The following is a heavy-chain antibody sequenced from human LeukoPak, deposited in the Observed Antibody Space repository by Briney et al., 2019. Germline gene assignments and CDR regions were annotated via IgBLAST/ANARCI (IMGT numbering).Heavy chain of an antibody. V-gene: IGHV3-48*03. Sequence: GGSLRLSCAASGFNFSAFEMNWVRQAPGKGLEWVSYISSSANTIYYSESVKGRFTISRDNARDSLYLQMNSLRAEDTAVYYCARKYSSGWYYFYYGMDVWGKGTTVTVSS. CDR3: ARKYSSGWYYFYYGMDV. CDR2: ISSSANTI. D-gene: IGHD6-19*01. J-gene: IGHJ6*04. CDR1: GFNFSAFE.